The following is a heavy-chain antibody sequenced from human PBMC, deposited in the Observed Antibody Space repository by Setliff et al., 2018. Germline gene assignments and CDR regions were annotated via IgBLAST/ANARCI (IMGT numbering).Heavy chain of an antibody. D-gene: IGHD3-3*01. J-gene: IGHJ4*02. V-gene: IGHV4-4*02. CDR2: IYHSGST. CDR3: AREGLTIFGVVIRRNYFDY. CDR1: GGSISSSNW. Sequence: PSETLSLTCAVSGGSISSSNWWSWVRQPPGKGLEWIGEIYHSGSTNYNPSLKSRVTISVDKSKNQFSLKLSSVTAADTAVYYCAREGLTIFGVVIRRNYFDYWGQGTLVTVPS.